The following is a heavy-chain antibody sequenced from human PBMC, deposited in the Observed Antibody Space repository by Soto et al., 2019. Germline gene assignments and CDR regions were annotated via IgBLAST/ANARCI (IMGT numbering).Heavy chain of an antibody. Sequence: SGQSRKISCKASGCSFSSSWIGWVRQISGEGLEWVGITYPDGSHTLYSPSFQGQVTISVDKSISTVYLQWSSLKASDTATYYCARRGYFDTLLDPWGQGTLVTVSS. J-gene: IGHJ5*02. CDR1: GCSFSSSW. V-gene: IGHV5-51*01. D-gene: IGHD3-9*01. CDR2: TYPDGSHT. CDR3: ARRGYFDTLLDP.